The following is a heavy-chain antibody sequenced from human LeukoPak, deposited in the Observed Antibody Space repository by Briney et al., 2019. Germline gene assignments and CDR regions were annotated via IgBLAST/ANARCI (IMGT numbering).Heavy chain of an antibody. D-gene: IGHD3-16*01. CDR2: IWYDGSNK. V-gene: IGHV3-33*01. CDR3: ARDLMITFGGVTPDY. Sequence: GRSLRLSCAASGFTFSSYGMHWVRQAPGKGLEWVAVIWYDGSNKYYADSVKGRFTISRDNSKNTLYLQMNSLRAEDTAVYYCARDLMITFGGVTPDYRGQGTLVTVSS. CDR1: GFTFSSYG. J-gene: IGHJ4*02.